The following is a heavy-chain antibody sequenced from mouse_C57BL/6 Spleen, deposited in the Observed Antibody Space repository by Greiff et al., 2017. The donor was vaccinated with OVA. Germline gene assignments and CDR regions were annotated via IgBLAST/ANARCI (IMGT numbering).Heavy chain of an antibody. CDR2: IYPGSGST. Sequence: QVQLQQSGAELVKPGASVKMSCKASGYTFTSYWITWVKQRPGQGLEWIGDIYPGSGSTNYNEKFKSKATLTVDTSSSTAYMQLSSLTSEDSAVYYCARESLGLSSYAWFAYWGQGTLVTVSA. V-gene: IGHV1-55*01. J-gene: IGHJ3*01. D-gene: IGHD1-1*01. CDR3: ARESLGLSSYAWFAY. CDR1: GYTFTSYW.